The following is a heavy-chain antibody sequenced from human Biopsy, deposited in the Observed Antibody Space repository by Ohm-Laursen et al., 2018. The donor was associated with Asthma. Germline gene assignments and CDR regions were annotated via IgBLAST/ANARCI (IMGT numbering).Heavy chain of an antibody. CDR3: ARVRFCSSTNCFNYFDS. D-gene: IGHD2-2*01. J-gene: IGHJ4*02. CDR1: GFTFSSYG. V-gene: IGHV3-33*01. Sequence: SLRLSCAASGFTFSSYGMHWVRQAPGKGLEWVALIWYDGNQKVYADSVKGRFTISRDNSKNTVYLQMNSLSAEDTAVYFCARVRFCSSTNCFNYFDSRGQGTLVTVSS. CDR2: IWYDGNQK.